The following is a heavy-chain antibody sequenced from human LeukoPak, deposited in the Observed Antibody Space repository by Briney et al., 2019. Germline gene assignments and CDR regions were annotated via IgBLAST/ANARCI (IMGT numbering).Heavy chain of an antibody. CDR2: ISSSSSTI. CDR1: GFTFSSYS. CDR3: ARVWSSGYTKDY. V-gene: IGHV3-48*04. D-gene: IGHD3-22*01. Sequence: GGPLRLSCAASGFTFSSYSIDWVRQAPGKGLEWLSYISSSSSTIYYADSVKGRFTISRDNAKNSVYLQMNSLRAEDTAVYYCARVWSSGYTKDYWGQGTLVTVSS. J-gene: IGHJ4*02.